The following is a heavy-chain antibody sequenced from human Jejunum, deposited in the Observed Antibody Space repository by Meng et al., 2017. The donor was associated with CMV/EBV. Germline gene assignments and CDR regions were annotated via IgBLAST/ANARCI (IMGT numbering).Heavy chain of an antibody. CDR1: GFSVNPRGVA. D-gene: IGHD3-9*01. V-gene: IGHV2-5*02. CDR2: IYWDDDK. CDR3: ARTGSYDNFLDS. J-gene: IGHJ4*02. Sequence: HITLKESGPTLVPPTQTLTLPCIFSGFSVNPRGVAVGWIRQPPGKALECLALIYWDDDKRYSPSLKSRLTITRDSSRNQVVLTMTNMHPVDTATYFCARTGSYDNFLDSWGQGILVTVSS.